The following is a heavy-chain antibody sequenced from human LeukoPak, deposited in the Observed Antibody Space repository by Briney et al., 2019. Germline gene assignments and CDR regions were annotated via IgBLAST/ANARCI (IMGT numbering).Heavy chain of an antibody. V-gene: IGHV1-2*02. CDR2: INPNSGGT. CDR3: ALDTAMLPTDYYGMDV. CDR1: GYTFTGYY. J-gene: IGHJ6*02. D-gene: IGHD5-18*01. Sequence: ASVKVSCKASGYTFTGYYMHWVRQAPGQGLEWMGWINPNSGGTNYAQKFQGRVTMTGDTSISTAYMELSRLRSDDTAVYYCALDTAMLPTDYYGMDVWGQGTTVTVSS.